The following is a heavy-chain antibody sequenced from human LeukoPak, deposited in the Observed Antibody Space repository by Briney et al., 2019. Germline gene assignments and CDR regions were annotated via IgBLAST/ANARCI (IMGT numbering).Heavy chain of an antibody. D-gene: IGHD2/OR15-2a*01. CDR3: AKSQGSNYFDS. CDR1: GFTFSSYS. V-gene: IGHV3-21*04. Sequence: PGGSLRLSCAASGFTFSSYSMNWVRQAPGKGLEWVSSISSSSSYIYYADSVKGRFTISRDNSKNTLYLQMNSLRAEDTAVYYCAKSQGSNYFDSWGQRTLVTVSS. J-gene: IGHJ4*02. CDR2: ISSSSSYI.